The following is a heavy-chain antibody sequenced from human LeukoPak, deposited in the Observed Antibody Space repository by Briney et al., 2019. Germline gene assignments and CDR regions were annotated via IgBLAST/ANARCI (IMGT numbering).Heavy chain of an antibody. CDR2: IRYDGSNK. D-gene: IGHD6-13*01. CDR3: AKDPPARGIAAAGYFDY. CDR1: GFTFSSYG. Sequence: PGGSLRLSCAASGFTFSSYGMHWVRQAPGKGLEWVAFIRYDGSNKYYADSVKGRFTISRDNSKNTLYLQMNSLRAEDTAVYYCAKDPPARGIAAAGYFDYWGQGTLVTVSS. V-gene: IGHV3-30*02. J-gene: IGHJ4*02.